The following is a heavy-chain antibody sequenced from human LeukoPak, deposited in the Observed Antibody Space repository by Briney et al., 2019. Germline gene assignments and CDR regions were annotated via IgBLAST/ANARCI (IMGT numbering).Heavy chain of an antibody. CDR1: EFTPSNYA. V-gene: IGHV3-48*03. D-gene: IGHD4-17*01. CDR2: ITKGGATV. CDR3: AGLSVTTTRRFDL. Sequence: PGGSLRLSCAPSEFTPSNYAMNWVRLTPGKGLEWISYITKGGATVLYAESVKGRFTISRDNANSSLYLQMNSLRAEDTAVYFCAGLSVTTTRRFDLWGQGTLVTVSS. J-gene: IGHJ5*02.